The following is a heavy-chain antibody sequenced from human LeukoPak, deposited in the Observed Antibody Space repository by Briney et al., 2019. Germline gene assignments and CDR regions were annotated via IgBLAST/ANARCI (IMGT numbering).Heavy chain of an antibody. V-gene: IGHV4-4*07. CDR3: ARDGAVDTAMVRPGNWFDP. CDR2: IYTSGST. CDR1: GGSISSYY. D-gene: IGHD5-18*01. Sequence: PSETLSLTRTVSGGSISSYYWSWIRQPAGKGLEWIGRIYTSGSTNYNPSLKSRVTMSVDTSKNQFSLKLSSVTAADTAVYYCARDGAVDTAMVRPGNWFDPWGQGTLVTVSS. J-gene: IGHJ5*02.